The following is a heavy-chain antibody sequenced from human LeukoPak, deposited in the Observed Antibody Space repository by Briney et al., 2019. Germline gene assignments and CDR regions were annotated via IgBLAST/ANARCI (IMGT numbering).Heavy chain of an antibody. CDR3: ARGGQYSGSYFGAFDI. Sequence: GGSLRLSCAASGFTFSSYAMHWVRQAPGKGLEWVAVISYDGSNKYYADSVKGRFTISRDNSKNTLYLQMNSLRAEDTAVYYCARGGQYSGSYFGAFDIWGQGTMVTVSS. CDR1: GFTFSSYA. CDR2: ISYDGSNK. V-gene: IGHV3-30*04. D-gene: IGHD1-26*01. J-gene: IGHJ3*02.